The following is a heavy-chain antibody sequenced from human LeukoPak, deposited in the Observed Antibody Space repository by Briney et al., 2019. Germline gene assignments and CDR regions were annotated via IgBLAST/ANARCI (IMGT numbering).Heavy chain of an antibody. Sequence: SETLSLTCTVSGGSISSYYWSWIRQPPGKGLEWIGYIYYSGSTNYNPSLKSRVTISVDTSKNQFSLKLSSVTAADTAVYYCARSYYDYVWGSYRSYYFDYWGQGTLVTVSS. V-gene: IGHV4-59*01. CDR1: GGSISSYY. J-gene: IGHJ4*02. D-gene: IGHD3-16*02. CDR3: ARSYYDYVWGSYRSYYFDY. CDR2: IYYSGST.